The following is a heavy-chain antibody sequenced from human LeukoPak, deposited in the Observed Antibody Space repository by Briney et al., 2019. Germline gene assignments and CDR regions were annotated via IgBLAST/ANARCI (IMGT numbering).Heavy chain of an antibody. CDR1: GFTFSSYA. Sequence: GGSLRLSCAASGFTFSSYAMSWVRQAPGKGLEWVSAISGSGGSTYYADSVKGRFTISRDNSKNTLYLQMNSLRAEDTAVYYCAKSGEGSTSWTYYYYYYYMDVWGKGTTVTVSS. CDR2: ISGSGGST. V-gene: IGHV3-23*01. D-gene: IGHD2-2*01. J-gene: IGHJ6*03. CDR3: AKSGEGSTSWTYYYYYYYMDV.